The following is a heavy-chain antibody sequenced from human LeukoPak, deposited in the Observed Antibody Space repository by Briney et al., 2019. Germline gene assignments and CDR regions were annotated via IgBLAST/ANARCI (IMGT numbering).Heavy chain of an antibody. CDR1: GFTFTSSY. CDR3: ARELSSGSLYFDY. J-gene: IGHJ4*02. D-gene: IGHD3-10*01. CDR2: ITPSGGNT. V-gene: IGHV1-46*01. Sequence: ASVKVSCKASGFTFTSSYMHWVRQAPGQGLEWVGIITPSGGNTNYAQRFHGRVTMTRDTSTSTVYMELNNLRSEDTAVYYCARELSSGSLYFDYWGQGTLVTVSS.